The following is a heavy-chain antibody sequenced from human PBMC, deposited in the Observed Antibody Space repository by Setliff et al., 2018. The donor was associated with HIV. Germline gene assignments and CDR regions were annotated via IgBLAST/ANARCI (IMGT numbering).Heavy chain of an antibody. D-gene: IGHD3-10*01. CDR3: ARRIDNSGSLPAKNWFDT. CDR1: GYTFTGYY. V-gene: IGHV1-2*06. CDR2: INPNSGGT. J-gene: IGHJ5*02. Sequence: ASVKVSCKASGYTFTGYYMHWVRQAPGQGLEWMGRINPNSGGTNYAQKFQDRVTMTRDTSISTAYMELSRLRSDDTAVYYCARRIDNSGSLPAKNWFDTWGQGRLVTVSS.